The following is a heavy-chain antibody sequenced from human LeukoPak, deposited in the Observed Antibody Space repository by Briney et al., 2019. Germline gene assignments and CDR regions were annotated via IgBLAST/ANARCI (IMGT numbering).Heavy chain of an antibody. CDR1: GGSISSGGYY. D-gene: IGHD5-18*01. J-gene: IGHJ6*02. CDR3: ARGADTAIRPTWNYYYYCMDV. Sequence: APTLSLTCTVSGGSISSGGYYWSWIRQHPGKGLQWIVYIFYHGRTYYNPSLKSRVTIAEDTSKNQFSLKLSSVTPADTAVYYCARGADTAIRPTWNYYYYCMDVWGQGTTVTVSS. V-gene: IGHV4-31*03. CDR2: IFYHGRT.